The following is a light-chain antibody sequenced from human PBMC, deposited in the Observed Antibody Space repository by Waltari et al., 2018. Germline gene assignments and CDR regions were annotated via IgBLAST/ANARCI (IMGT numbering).Light chain of an antibody. Sequence: QSALTQPPSASGSPGQSVTISCTGTSSDIGGYNYVSWYQQHPGKVPKLMIYEVTKRPSGVPERFSGSKSGNTSSLTLSGLQAEDEADYYCCSYVGSNNDVFGGGTKLTVL. J-gene: IGLJ3*02. CDR2: EVT. V-gene: IGLV2-8*01. CDR1: SSDIGGYNY. CDR3: CSYVGSNNDV.